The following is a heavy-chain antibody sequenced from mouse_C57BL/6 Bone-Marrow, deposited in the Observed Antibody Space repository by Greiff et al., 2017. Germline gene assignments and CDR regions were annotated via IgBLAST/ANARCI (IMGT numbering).Heavy chain of an antibody. J-gene: IGHJ4*01. CDR1: GFTFSDYG. D-gene: IGHD1-1*01. CDR3: ARLTTVVATGYYAMDY. V-gene: IGHV5-17*01. Sequence: DVKLQESGGGLVKPGGSLKLSCAASGFTFSDYGMHWVRQAPEKGLEWVAYISSGSSTIYYADTVKGRFTISRDNAKNTLFLQMTSLRSEDTAMYYCARLTTVVATGYYAMDYWGQGTSVTVSS. CDR2: ISSGSSTI.